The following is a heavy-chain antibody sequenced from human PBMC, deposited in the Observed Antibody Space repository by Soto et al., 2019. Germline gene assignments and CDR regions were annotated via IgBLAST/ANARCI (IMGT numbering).Heavy chain of an antibody. Sequence: PSETLSLTYTVSGGSISNYYWSWVRQPPGKGLEWIGYIFYSGSTNYSPSLKSRVTISIDTSKNQFSLNLSSVTAADTAVYYCARAGPGFCTNGVCWFDPWGQGTLVTVSS. CDR3: ARAGPGFCTNGVCWFDP. CDR2: IFYSGST. CDR1: GGSISNYY. V-gene: IGHV4-59*12. D-gene: IGHD2-8*01. J-gene: IGHJ5*02.